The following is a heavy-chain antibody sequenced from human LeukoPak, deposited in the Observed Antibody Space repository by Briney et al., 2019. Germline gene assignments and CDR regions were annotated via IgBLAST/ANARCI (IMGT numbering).Heavy chain of an antibody. CDR2: INPNSGGT. CDR1: GYTFTGYY. Sequence: ASLKVSCKVSGYTFTGYYIHWVRQAPGQGLEWMGWINPNSGGTKYAQKFQGRGAMTRDTSISTGYLEVSRLRSDDTAVYYCARQEAASFDYWGQGALVTVSS. CDR3: ARQEAASFDY. V-gene: IGHV1-2*02. J-gene: IGHJ4*02. D-gene: IGHD6-13*01.